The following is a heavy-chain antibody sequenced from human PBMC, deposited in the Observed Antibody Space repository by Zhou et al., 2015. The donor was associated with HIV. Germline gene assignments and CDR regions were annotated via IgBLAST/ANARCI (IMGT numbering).Heavy chain of an antibody. Sequence: QVQLVQSGAEVKKPGASVKVSCKSSGYTFTDNDINWVRQAAGQGLEWLGWMNPNSGDSDSAQNFQGRVTMTRDTAINTAYMELSSLRPDDTAVYYCARGARVFGVVSRPAPLDLWGQGTLVAVSS. J-gene: IGHJ5*02. D-gene: IGHD3-3*01. CDR2: MNPNSGDS. CDR1: GYTFTDND. V-gene: IGHV1-8*02. CDR3: ARGARVFGVVSRPAPLDL.